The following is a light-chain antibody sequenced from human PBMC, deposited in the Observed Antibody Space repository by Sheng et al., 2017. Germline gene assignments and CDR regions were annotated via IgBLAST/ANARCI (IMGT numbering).Light chain of an antibody. CDR1: SSNIGAGYD. V-gene: IGLV1-40*01. Sequence: QSVLTQPPSVSGAPGQRVTISCTGSSSNIGAGYDVHWYQQLPGTAPKLLIFDNNDRPSGVPDRFSGSKSGTSASLAITGLQTDDESDYYCQSYDSRLSAWVFGGGTKLTVL. J-gene: IGLJ3*02. CDR3: QSYDSRLSAWV. CDR2: DNN.